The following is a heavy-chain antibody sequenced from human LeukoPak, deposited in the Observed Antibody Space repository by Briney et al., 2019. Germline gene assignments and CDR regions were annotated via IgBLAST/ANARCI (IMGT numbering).Heavy chain of an antibody. D-gene: IGHD1-26*01. CDR1: GGSISSYY. V-gene: IGHV4-39*01. Sequence: PSETLSLTCTVSGGSISSYYWGWIRQPPGKGLEWIGSIYYSGSTYYNPSLKSRVTISVDTSKNQFSLKLSSVTAADTAVYYCARHSGQKYISQTWGQGTLVTVSS. CDR2: IYYSGST. CDR3: ARHSGQKYISQT. J-gene: IGHJ5*02.